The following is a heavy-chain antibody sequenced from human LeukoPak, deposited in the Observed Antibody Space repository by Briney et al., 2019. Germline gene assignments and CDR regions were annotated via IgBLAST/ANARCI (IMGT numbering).Heavy chain of an antibody. J-gene: IGHJ4*02. Sequence: SGTLSLTCAVSGGSIYSYYWSWIRQPPGKGLEWIGLIYTSGSTNYNPSLKSRVTISVDTSKNQISLKLTSVTAADTAVYYCASPLGNWGQGTLVTVSS. D-gene: IGHD7-27*01. CDR2: IYTSGST. V-gene: IGHV4-4*07. CDR3: ASPLGN. CDR1: GGSIYSYY.